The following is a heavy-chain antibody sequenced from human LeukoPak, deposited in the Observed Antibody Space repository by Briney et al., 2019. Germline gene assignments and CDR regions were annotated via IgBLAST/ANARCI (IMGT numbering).Heavy chain of an antibody. Sequence: GGSLRLSCATSGFTFSSYGMHWVRQAPGKGLEWVAVISYDGSNKYYADSVKGRFTISRDNSKNTLYLQMNSLRAEDTAVYYCAKDQENLGYCSSTSCYFPGADVWGQGTTVTVSS. CDR1: GFTFSSYG. V-gene: IGHV3-30*18. D-gene: IGHD2-2*01. CDR3: AKDQENLGYCSSTSCYFPGADV. J-gene: IGHJ6*02. CDR2: ISYDGSNK.